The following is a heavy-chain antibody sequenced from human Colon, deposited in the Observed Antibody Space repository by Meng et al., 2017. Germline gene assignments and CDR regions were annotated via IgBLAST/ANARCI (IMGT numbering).Heavy chain of an antibody. V-gene: IGHV5-51*01. D-gene: IGHD6-13*01. CDR3: ARRRGGYSSSWYYFDY. CDR1: GYSFTSYW. CDR2: IYPGDSDT. J-gene: IGHJ4*02. Sequence: GASLKISCQGSGYSFTSYWIGWVRQMPGKGLEWMGIIYPGDSDTRYSPSFQGQVTISADKSISTAYLQWSSLKASDTAMYYCARRRGGYSSSWYYFDYWGQGTLVTVSS.